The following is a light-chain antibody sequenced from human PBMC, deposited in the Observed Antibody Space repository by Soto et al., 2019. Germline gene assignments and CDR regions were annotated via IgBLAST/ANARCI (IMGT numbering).Light chain of an antibody. Sequence: EIVLTQSPATLALSPWERAALSCMASQSVSSYLAWYQQKPGQAPRLLIYDASNRATGIPARFSGSGSGTDFTLTISSLEPEDFAVYYCQQRSNWPRALTFGGGTKVHIK. J-gene: IGKJ4*01. CDR3: QQRSNWPRALT. CDR2: DAS. CDR1: QSVSSY. V-gene: IGKV3-11*01.